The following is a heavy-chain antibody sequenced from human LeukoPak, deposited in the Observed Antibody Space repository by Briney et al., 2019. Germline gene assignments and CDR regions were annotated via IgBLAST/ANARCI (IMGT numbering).Heavy chain of an antibody. CDR3: ARGGAPSGTDLPPYYYYYYMDV. J-gene: IGHJ6*03. D-gene: IGHD6-13*01. Sequence: SETLSLTCTVSGYSISSGYYWGWIRQPPGKGLEWIGSIYHSGSTYYNPSLKSRVTISVDTSKNQFSLKLSSVTAADTAVYYCARGGAPSGTDLPPYYYYYYMDVWGQGTTVTVSS. CDR2: IYHSGST. V-gene: IGHV4-38-2*02. CDR1: GYSISSGYY.